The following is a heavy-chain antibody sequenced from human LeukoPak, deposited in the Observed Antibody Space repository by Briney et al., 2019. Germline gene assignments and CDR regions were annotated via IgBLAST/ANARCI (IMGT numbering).Heavy chain of an antibody. D-gene: IGHD6-6*01. CDR3: KTYSSSYSFDY. Sequence: GGSLRLSCAASGFTLSSYAMSWVRQAPGKGLEWVSAISGSGGSTYYADSVKGRFTISRDNSKNTLYLQMNSLRAEDTAVYYCKTYSSSYSFDYWGQGTMATVPS. V-gene: IGHV3-23*01. J-gene: IGHJ4*02. CDR2: ISGSGGST. CDR1: GFTLSSYA.